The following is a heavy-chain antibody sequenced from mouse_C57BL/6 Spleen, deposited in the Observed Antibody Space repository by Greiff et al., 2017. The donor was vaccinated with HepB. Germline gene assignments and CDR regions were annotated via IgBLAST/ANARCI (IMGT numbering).Heavy chain of an antibody. CDR1: GYAFTNYL. J-gene: IGHJ2*01. D-gene: IGHD1-1*01. CDR3: ARGDYGSSLFDY. V-gene: IGHV1-54*01. Sequence: VQLQQSGAELVRPGTSVKVSCKASGYAFTNYLIEWVKQSPVQGLEWIGVIDPGSGGTTYNEKFKGKATLTADKSSSTAYMQLSSLTSEDSAVYFCARGDYGSSLFDYWGQGTTLTVSS. CDR2: IDPGSGGT.